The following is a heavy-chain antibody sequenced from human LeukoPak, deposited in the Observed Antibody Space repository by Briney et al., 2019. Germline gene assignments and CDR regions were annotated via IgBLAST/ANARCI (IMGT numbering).Heavy chain of an antibody. CDR1: RLIVSINY. Sequence: GGSLRLSCAASRLIVSINYMAWVRQAPGKGLEWVSVIYSGGNTYYADSVKGRFTISRDNSKNTLYPQMNSLRAEDTAVYYCARDRGWFDPWGLGTLVTVSS. J-gene: IGHJ5*02. V-gene: IGHV3-66*01. CDR3: ARDRGWFDP. CDR2: IYSGGNT.